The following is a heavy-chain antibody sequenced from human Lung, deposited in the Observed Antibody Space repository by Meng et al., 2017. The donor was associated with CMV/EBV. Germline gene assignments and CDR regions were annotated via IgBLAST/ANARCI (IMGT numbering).Heavy chain of an antibody. Sequence: CKASGYNFTGYYMHWVRQAPGQGLEWMGWINPNSGGTNYAQKFQGRVTMTRDTSISTAYVELSRLRSDDTAVYYCARVWKPGIAAAEYWGQGTLVTVSS. J-gene: IGHJ4*02. D-gene: IGHD6-13*01. CDR3: ARVWKPGIAAAEY. V-gene: IGHV1-2*02. CDR1: GYNFTGYY. CDR2: INPNSGGT.